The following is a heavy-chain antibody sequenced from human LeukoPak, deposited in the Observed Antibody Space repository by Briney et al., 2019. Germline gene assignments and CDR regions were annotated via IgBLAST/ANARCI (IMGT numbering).Heavy chain of an antibody. Sequence: SETLSLTCTVSGGSISSYYWSWIQQPPGKGLEWIGYIYYSGSTNYNPSLKSRVTISVDTSKNQFSLKLSSVTAADTAVYYCARVNGSYFDYWGQGTLVTVSS. V-gene: IGHV4-59*01. D-gene: IGHD1-26*01. CDR1: GGSISSYY. J-gene: IGHJ4*02. CDR3: ARVNGSYFDY. CDR2: IYYSGST.